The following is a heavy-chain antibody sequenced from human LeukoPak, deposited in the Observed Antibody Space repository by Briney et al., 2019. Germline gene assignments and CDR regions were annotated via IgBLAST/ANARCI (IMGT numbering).Heavy chain of an antibody. CDR2: VYYSDKT. D-gene: IGHD6-13*01. CDR1: GGSISSHY. J-gene: IGHJ4*02. V-gene: IGHV4-59*11. Sequence: PSETLSLTCSVSGGSISSHYWTWIRQSPGKALEWIGYVYYSDKTHYNPSLNSRVIISVDTSQNQFSLRLSSVTAADTAVYYCARVDSSNWYEYRGYFDYWGQGTLVTVSS. CDR3: ARVDSSNWYEYRGYFDY.